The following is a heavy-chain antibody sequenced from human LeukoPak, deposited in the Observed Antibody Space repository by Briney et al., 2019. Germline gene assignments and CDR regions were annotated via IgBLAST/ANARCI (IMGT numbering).Heavy chain of an antibody. V-gene: IGHV4-30-2*01. CDR3: ATHHPTGYFDY. Sequence: SQTLSLTCAVSGGSISSGGYSWSWIRQPPGKGLEWIGEINHSGSTNYNPSLKSRVTISVDTSKNQFSLKLSSVTAADTAVYYCATHHPTGYFDYWGQGTLVTVSS. D-gene: IGHD1-1*01. J-gene: IGHJ4*02. CDR1: GGSISSGGYS. CDR2: INHSGST.